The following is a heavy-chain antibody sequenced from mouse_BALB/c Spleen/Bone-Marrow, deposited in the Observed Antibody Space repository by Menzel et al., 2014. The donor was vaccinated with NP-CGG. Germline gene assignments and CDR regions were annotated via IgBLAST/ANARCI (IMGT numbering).Heavy chain of an antibody. J-gene: IGHJ4*01. CDR1: GFNIKDTY. CDR2: IDPANGNT. V-gene: IGHV14-3*02. Sequence: VQLQQSGTELVKPGASVKLSCTASGFNIKDTYMHWVKQRPEQGLEWIGRIDPANGNTKYDPKFQGKATITADTSSNTAYLQLSSLTSEDTAVYYCARDSPYAMDYWGQGTSVTVSS. CDR3: ARDSPYAMDY.